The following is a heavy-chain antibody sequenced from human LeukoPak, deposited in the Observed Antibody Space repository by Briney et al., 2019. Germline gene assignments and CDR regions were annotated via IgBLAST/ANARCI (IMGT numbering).Heavy chain of an antibody. CDR3: ARVDHGSGAFDY. V-gene: IGHV1-2*02. CDR2: INPNSGGT. J-gene: IGHJ4*02. CDR1: GYTFTGYY. D-gene: IGHD3-10*01. Sequence: ASVKVSCKASGYTFTGYYMHWVRQAPGQGLEWMGWINPNSGGTNYAQKFQGRVTMTRDTSISTAYMELSRLRSDDTAVYYCARVDHGSGAFDYWGQGTLVTVSS.